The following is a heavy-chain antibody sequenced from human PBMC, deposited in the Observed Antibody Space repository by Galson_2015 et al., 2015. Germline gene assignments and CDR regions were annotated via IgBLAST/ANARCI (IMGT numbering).Heavy chain of an antibody. J-gene: IGHJ4*02. D-gene: IGHD4-11*01. CDR3: ARWTSNVPYYFDY. CDR2: DSDT. Sequence: DSDTRYSPAFQGQVTISADKSINTAHLQWSSLKASDTAVYYCARWTSNVPYYFDYWGQGTLVTVSS. V-gene: IGHV5-51*01.